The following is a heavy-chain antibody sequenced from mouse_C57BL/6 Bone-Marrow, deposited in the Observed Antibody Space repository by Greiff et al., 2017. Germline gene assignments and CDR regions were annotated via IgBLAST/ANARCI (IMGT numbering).Heavy chain of an antibody. J-gene: IGHJ1*03. Sequence: VQLQQPGAELVMPGASVKLSCKASSYTFTSYWMHWVKQRPGQGLEWIGEIDPSDSYTNYNQKFKGKSTLTVDKSSSTAYMQLSSLTSEDSAVYYCARDPLITTVVAKGWYFDVWGTGTTVTVSS. V-gene: IGHV1-69*01. CDR3: ARDPLITTVVAKGWYFDV. D-gene: IGHD1-1*01. CDR1: SYTFTSYW. CDR2: IDPSDSYT.